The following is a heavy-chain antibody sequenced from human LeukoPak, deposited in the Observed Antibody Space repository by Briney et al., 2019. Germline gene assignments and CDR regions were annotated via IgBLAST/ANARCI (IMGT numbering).Heavy chain of an antibody. CDR3: ARGVKGYSYGYGYYYYYMDV. Sequence: PSETLSLTCPVSGGSTSSYYWSWIRQPAGKGLQWIGRIYTSGSTNYNPSLKSRVTMSVDTSKNQFSLKLSSVTAADTAVYYCARGVKGYSYGYGYYYYYMDVWGKGTTVTVSS. J-gene: IGHJ6*03. CDR2: IYTSGST. D-gene: IGHD5-18*01. CDR1: GGSTSSYY. V-gene: IGHV4-4*07.